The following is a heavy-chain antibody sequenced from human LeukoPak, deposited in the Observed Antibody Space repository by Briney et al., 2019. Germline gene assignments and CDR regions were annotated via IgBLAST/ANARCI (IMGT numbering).Heavy chain of an antibody. CDR2: IFYSGST. CDR1: GGSISSSSYF. D-gene: IGHD5-24*01. V-gene: IGHV4-39*01. Sequence: NPSETRTLTCTVSGGSISSSSYFWGWIRQPPGKGLEWIGNIFYSGSTYYNPSLKSRVTISVDTSKNQFSLKLSSVTAADTAVYFCARRTVNRDGYNFWGYYFDYWGQGILDTVSS. J-gene: IGHJ4*02. CDR3: ARRTVNRDGYNFWGYYFDY.